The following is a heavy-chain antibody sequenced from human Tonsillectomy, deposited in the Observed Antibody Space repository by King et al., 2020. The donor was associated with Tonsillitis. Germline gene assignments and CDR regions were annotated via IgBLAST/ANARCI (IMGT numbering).Heavy chain of an antibody. J-gene: IGHJ4*02. Sequence: QLQESGPGLVKPSQTLSLTCTVSGGSISSGSYYWSWIRQPAGKGLEWIGRIYTSGSTNYNPSLTSRVTMSVDTSKNQFSLKLSSVTAADTAVYYCARDNDFWSGYYSYWGQGTLVTVSS. CDR1: GGSISSGSYY. CDR2: IYTSGST. D-gene: IGHD3-3*01. V-gene: IGHV4-61*02. CDR3: ARDNDFWSGYYSY.